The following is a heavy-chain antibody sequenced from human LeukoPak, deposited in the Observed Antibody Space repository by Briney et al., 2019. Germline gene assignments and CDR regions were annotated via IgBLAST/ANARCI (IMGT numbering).Heavy chain of an antibody. CDR3: AKGRSEDYYESSGY. V-gene: IGHV3-23*01. CDR2: STGSGGST. D-gene: IGHD3-22*01. J-gene: IGHJ4*02. Sequence: GGSLRLSCAASGFTFSCYAMSWVRQAPGKGLEWVSGSTGSGGSTYYADSVKGRFTISRDNSKNTLYLQMNSLRAEDTAVYYCAKGRSEDYYESSGYWGQGTLVTVSS. CDR1: GFTFSCYA.